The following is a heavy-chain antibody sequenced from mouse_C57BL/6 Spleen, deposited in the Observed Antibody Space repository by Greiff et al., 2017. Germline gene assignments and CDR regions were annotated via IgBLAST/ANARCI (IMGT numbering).Heavy chain of an antibody. V-gene: IGHV14-4*01. Sequence: VQLQQSGAELVRPGASVKLSCTASGFNIKDDYMHWVKQRPEQGLEWIGWIDPENGDTEYASKFQGKATITADTSSNTAYLQLSSLTSEDTAVYYCVNYYGSSSFAYWGQGTLVTVSA. J-gene: IGHJ3*01. CDR3: VNYYGSSSFAY. CDR1: GFNIKDDY. D-gene: IGHD1-1*01. CDR2: IDPENGDT.